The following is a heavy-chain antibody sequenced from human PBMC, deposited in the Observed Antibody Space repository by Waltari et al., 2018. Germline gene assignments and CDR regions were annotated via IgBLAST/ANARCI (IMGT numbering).Heavy chain of an antibody. CDR2: ISGSGGST. Sequence: EVQLVESGGGLVQPGGSLRLSCAASGFTLSSYAVTWVRQAPGRGLEWVSAISGSGGSTYYADSVKGRFTISRDNAKNTLYLQMNSLRAEDTAVYYCAKSGEQGGMGYSLNDYWGQGTLVTVSS. V-gene: IGHV3-23*04. CDR1: GFTLSSYA. CDR3: AKSGEQGGMGYSLNDY. J-gene: IGHJ4*02. D-gene: IGHD5-18*01.